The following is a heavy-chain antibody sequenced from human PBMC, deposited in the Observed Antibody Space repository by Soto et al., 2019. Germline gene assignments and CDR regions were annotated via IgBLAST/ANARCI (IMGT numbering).Heavy chain of an antibody. CDR1: GGSFSAYY. CDR3: ARGRVDTVDSSGFYEY. CDR2: INHSGGT. V-gene: IGHV4-34*01. J-gene: IGHJ4*02. D-gene: IGHD3-22*01. Sequence: SETLSLTCAVYGGSFSAYYWSWIRQPPGKGLEWIGEINHSGGTSYNPSLKSRVTISVDTSKSQFSLKLTSVTAADRAVYYCARGRVDTVDSSGFYEYWAQGTPVTVSS.